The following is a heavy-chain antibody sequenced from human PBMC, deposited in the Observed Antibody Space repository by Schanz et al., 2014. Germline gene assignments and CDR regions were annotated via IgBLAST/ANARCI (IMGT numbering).Heavy chain of an antibody. Sequence: QVQLVQSGAEVKKPGSSVKVSCKASGGTFSTYTISWVRQAPGQGLEWMGMINPSGGSTTYAQKFQGRVTMTRDTSTSTAYMELSSLRYEDTALYYCARGTMPGTFDIWGQGTMVTVSS. D-gene: IGHD2-2*01. CDR1: GGTFSTYT. V-gene: IGHV1-69*02. CDR2: INPSGGST. CDR3: ARGTMPGTFDI. J-gene: IGHJ3*02.